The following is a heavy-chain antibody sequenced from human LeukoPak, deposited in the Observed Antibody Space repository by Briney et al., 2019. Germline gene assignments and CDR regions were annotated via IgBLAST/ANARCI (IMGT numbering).Heavy chain of an antibody. D-gene: IGHD5-24*01. V-gene: IGHV3-33*01. CDR2: IRYDGSNE. CDR1: GFTFSSYD. Sequence: GGSLRLSCAASGFTFSSYDMHWVRQAPGKGPGWVAIIRYDGSNENYVDSVKGRFTISRDNSKKTLYLQMNSLRAEDTAVYYCARRRYNLDYWGQGTLVTVSS. CDR3: ARRRYNLDY. J-gene: IGHJ4*02.